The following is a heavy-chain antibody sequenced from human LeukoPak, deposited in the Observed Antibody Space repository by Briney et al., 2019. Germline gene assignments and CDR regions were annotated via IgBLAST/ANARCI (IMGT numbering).Heavy chain of an antibody. CDR3: AREDPDRKIDY. CDR1: GGSISSSSYY. V-gene: IGHV4-39*07. D-gene: IGHD1-14*01. Sequence: SETLSLTCTVSGGSISSSSYYWGWIRQPPGTGLEWIGSIYYSGSTNYNPSLKSRVTISVDKPKNHFSLKLSSVTAADTAVYYCAREDPDRKIDYWGQGTLVTVSS. CDR2: IYYSGST. J-gene: IGHJ4*02.